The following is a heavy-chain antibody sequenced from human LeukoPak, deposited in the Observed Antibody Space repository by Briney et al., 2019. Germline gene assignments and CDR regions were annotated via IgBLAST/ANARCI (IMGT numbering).Heavy chain of an antibody. CDR2: TNADGGRT. Sequence: GGSLRLSCVASEFSLGAYAMHWVRQARGKGLGWVSHTNADGGRTYYADAMKGRFTISRDNSKDSLYLQMTGLRAEDSAVYDCVPWAFYRDLDVWGGGTTVTVSS. J-gene: IGHJ6*04. CDR1: EFSLGAYA. D-gene: IGHD2/OR15-2a*01. V-gene: IGHV3-43*02. CDR3: VPWAFYRDLDV.